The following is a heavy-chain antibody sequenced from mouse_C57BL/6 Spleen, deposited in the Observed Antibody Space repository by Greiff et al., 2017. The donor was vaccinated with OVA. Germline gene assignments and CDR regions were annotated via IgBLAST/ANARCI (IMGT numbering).Heavy chain of an antibody. CDR1: GFNIKDYY. Sequence: VQLQQSGAELVKPGASVKLSCTASGFNIKDYYMHWVKQRTEQGLEWIGRIDPEDGEPKYAPKFQGKATITADTSSNTAYLQLSSLTSEDTAVYYCASDGYYDWYFDVWGTGTTVTVSS. J-gene: IGHJ1*03. CDR3: ASDGYYDWYFDV. CDR2: IDPEDGEP. V-gene: IGHV14-2*01. D-gene: IGHD2-3*01.